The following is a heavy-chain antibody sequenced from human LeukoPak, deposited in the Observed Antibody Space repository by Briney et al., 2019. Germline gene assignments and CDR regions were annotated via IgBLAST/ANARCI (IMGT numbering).Heavy chain of an antibody. CDR2: ISGSGGST. J-gene: IGHJ1*01. D-gene: IGHD6-19*01. V-gene: IGHV3-23*01. CDR3: ATTVAGSEYFQH. CDR1: GFTFSSYA. Sequence: GGSLRLSCAAPGFTFSSYAMSWVRQAPGKGLEWVSAISGSGGSTYYADSVKGRFTISRDNSKNTLYLQMNSLRAEDTAVYYCATTVAGSEYFQHWGQGTLVTVSS.